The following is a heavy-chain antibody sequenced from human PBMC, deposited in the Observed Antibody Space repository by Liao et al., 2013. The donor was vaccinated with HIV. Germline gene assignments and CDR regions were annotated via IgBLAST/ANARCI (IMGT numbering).Heavy chain of an antibody. Sequence: QLQESGPGLVKASETLSLTCTVSGGSISSGGYSWSWIRQPPGKGLEWIGFIDHSGSTYYNPSLKSRVTISVDRSRNQFSLKLSSVTAADTAVYYCARGRVWFGDLGKYFFDYWGQGTLVTVSS. J-gene: IGHJ4*02. CDR3: ARGRVWFGDLGKYFFDY. D-gene: IGHD3-10*01. V-gene: IGHV4-30-2*01. CDR2: IDHSGST. CDR1: GGSISSGGYS.